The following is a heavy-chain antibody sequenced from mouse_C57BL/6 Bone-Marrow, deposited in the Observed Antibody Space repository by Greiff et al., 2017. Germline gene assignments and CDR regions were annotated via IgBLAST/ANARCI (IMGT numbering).Heavy chain of an antibody. CDR1: GFTFSSYG. J-gene: IGHJ3*01. Sequence: DVKLQESGGDLVKPGGSLKLSCAASGFTFSSYGMSWVRQTPDKRLEWVATISSGGSYTYYPASVKGRFTISSDKAKNTLYLQKSSLKSKDTAMYYGAKPWFAYWGQGTLVTVSA. V-gene: IGHV5-6*02. CDR2: ISSGGSYT. CDR3: AKPWFAY.